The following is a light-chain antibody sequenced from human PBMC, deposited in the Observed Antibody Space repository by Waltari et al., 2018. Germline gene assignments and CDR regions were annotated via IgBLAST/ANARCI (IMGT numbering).Light chain of an antibody. CDR3: HVWHPHVDPGV. V-gene: IGLV3-21*04. Sequence: SSVVTQPPSVSVAPGETATIPCGGDNIGTYSVHWYPQKAGQAPVLVIFYDRDRPSGIPDRFSGSNSGNTATLTISRVEAGDEARYYCHVWHPHVDPGVFGTGTEVTVL. CDR1: NIGTYS. CDR2: YDR. J-gene: IGLJ1*01.